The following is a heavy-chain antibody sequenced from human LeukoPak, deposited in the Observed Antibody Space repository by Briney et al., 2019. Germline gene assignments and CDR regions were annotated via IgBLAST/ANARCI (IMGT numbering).Heavy chain of an antibody. V-gene: IGHV4-31*03. Sequence: SQTLSLTCTVSGGSISSGGYFWTWIRQRPGKGLEWIGYIHNSGSTYYNPSLKSRVTMTVDSSKSQFSLKLSSVTAADTAVYYCARDGGAQEYFFDFWGQGTLVTVS. J-gene: IGHJ4*02. CDR3: ARDGGAQEYFFDF. CDR1: GGSISSGGYF. CDR2: IHNSGST. D-gene: IGHD3-16*01.